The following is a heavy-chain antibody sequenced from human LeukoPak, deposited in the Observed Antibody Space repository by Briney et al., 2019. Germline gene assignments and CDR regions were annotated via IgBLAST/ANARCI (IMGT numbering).Heavy chain of an antibody. D-gene: IGHD3-16*01. CDR2: ISWNSGSI. Sequence: GGSLRLSCAASGFTFDDYAMHWVRQAPGKGLEWVSGISWNSGSIGYADSVKGRFTISRDNAKNSLYLQMNNLRAEDTAVYFCARGGGLDVWGQGATVTVSS. CDR1: GFTFDDYA. CDR3: ARGGGLDV. V-gene: IGHV3-9*01. J-gene: IGHJ6*02.